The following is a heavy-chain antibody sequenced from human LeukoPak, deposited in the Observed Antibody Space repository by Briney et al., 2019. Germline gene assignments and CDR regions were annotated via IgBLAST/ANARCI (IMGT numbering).Heavy chain of an antibody. V-gene: IGHV3-11*03. CDR1: GLTFNTYW. CDR3: AAPTMVRAP. J-gene: IGHJ5*02. Sequence: PGGSLRLSCAASGLTFNTYWMTWVRQAPGKGLEWVSYISSSSSYTNYADSVKGRFTISRDNAKNSLYLQMNSLRAEDTAVYYCAAPTMVRAPWGQGTLVTVSS. CDR2: ISSSSSYT. D-gene: IGHD3-10*01.